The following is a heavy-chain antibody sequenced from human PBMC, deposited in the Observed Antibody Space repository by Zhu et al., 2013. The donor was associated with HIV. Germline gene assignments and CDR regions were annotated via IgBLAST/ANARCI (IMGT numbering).Heavy chain of an antibody. J-gene: IGHJ4*02. CDR2: ISGNNDDT. CDR1: GYSFTNYG. D-gene: IGHD4-17*01. V-gene: IGHV1-18*01. Sequence: QVQLVQSGAEVKTPGASVKVSCRTSGYSFTNYGISWVRQAPGQGLEWMGWISGNNDDTNIAQRFQGRVSMTSDTSTSTVYMELRSLRSDDTAVFYXARDYYSDYVFDYWGQGPWSPSPQ. CDR3: ARDYYSDYVFDY.